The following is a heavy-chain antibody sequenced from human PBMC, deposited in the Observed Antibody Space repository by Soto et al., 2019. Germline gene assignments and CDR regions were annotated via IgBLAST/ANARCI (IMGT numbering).Heavy chain of an antibody. CDR3: ARDDTSTRYFDC. CDR1: GFTFSSYS. D-gene: IGHD3-9*01. V-gene: IGHV3-21*01. J-gene: IGHJ4*02. Sequence: GGSLRLSCAASGFTFSSYSMNWVRQAPGKGLEWVSSISSSSSYIYYADSVKGRFTISRDNAKNSLYLQMNSLRAEDTAVYYCARDDTSTRYFDCWGQGTLVTVSS. CDR2: ISSSSSYI.